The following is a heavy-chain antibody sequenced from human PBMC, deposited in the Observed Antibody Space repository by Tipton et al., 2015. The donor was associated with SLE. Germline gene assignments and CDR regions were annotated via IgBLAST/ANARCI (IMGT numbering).Heavy chain of an antibody. J-gene: IGHJ6*03. CDR2: LSWNSDSS. CDR3: VKDKYSSPYYYMDV. D-gene: IGHD6-19*01. CDR1: GFTFDDYA. V-gene: IGHV3-9*01. Sequence: SLRLSCAASGFTFDDYAMHWVRHAPGKGLGWVSGLSWNSDSSVYADSVKDRFTLSRDNAKNSLYLQMSSLRVEDTALYYCVKDKYSSPYYYMDVWGKGTTVTVSS.